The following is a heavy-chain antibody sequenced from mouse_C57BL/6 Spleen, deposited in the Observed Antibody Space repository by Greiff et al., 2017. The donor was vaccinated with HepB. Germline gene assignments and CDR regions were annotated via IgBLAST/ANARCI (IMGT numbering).Heavy chain of an antibody. CDR3: AKAKSPHVFDY. CDR2: IYPGSGNT. V-gene: IGHV1-76*01. CDR1: GYTFTDYY. Sequence: QVQLQQSGAELVRPGASVKLSCKASGYTFTDYYINWVKQRPGQGLEWIARIYPGSGNTYYNEKFKGKATLTAEKSSSTAYMQLSSLTSEDSAVYFCAKAKSPHVFDYWGQGTTLTVSS. J-gene: IGHJ2*01.